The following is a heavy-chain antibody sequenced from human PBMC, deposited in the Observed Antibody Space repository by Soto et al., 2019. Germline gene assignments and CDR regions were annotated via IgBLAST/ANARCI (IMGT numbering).Heavy chain of an antibody. J-gene: IGHJ4*02. D-gene: IGHD3-16*01. CDR1: GGSISSGGYY. V-gene: IGHV4-31*03. Sequence: QVQLQESGPGLVKPSQTLSLTCSVSGGSISSGGYYWSWIRQRPGKGLEWIGYIYYSGSTYYNPSLKSRVTISVDTSKNQFSLKLGSVTAADTAMYYCARGRLGDNFDYWGQGTLVTVSS. CDR3: ARGRLGDNFDY. CDR2: IYYSGST.